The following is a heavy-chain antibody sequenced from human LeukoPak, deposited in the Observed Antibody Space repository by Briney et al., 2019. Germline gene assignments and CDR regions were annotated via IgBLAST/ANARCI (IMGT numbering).Heavy chain of an antibody. J-gene: IGHJ4*02. CDR2: MNPNSGDT. V-gene: IGHV1-8*01. Sequence: ASVKVSCKASGYTFTSYDINWVRQAPGQGLEWMGWMNPNSGDTGYPQKFQGRVTITRDTSASTAYMELSSLRSEDMAVYYCARGLLLKEEYYYDSSGYYFDYWGQGTLVTVSS. CDR3: ARGLLLKEEYYYDSSGYYFDY. D-gene: IGHD3-22*01. CDR1: GYTFTSYD.